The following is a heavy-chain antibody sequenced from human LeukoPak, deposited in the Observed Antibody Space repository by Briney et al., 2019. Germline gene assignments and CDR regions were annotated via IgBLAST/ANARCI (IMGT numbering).Heavy chain of an antibody. V-gene: IGHV3-23*01. J-gene: IGHJ4*02. CDR3: AKDLTGSQRGRYFDY. CDR2: VSGSGGST. Sequence: GGSLRLSCAASGFAFSSYAMSWVRQAPGKGLEWVSTVSGSGGSTYYADSVKGRFTISRDNSKNTLYLQMNSLRAEDTAVYYCAKDLTGSQRGRYFDYWGQGTLVTVSS. D-gene: IGHD7-27*01. CDR1: GFAFSSYA.